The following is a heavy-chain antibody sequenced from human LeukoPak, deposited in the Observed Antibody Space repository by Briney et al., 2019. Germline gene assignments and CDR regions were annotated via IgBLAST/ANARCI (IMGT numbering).Heavy chain of an antibody. CDR2: ISSTSTYI. J-gene: IGHJ4*02. D-gene: IGHD6-13*01. CDR1: GFTFSSFT. V-gene: IGHV3-21*01. Sequence: GGSLRLSCAASGFTFSSFTMNWVRQAPGKGLEWVSSISSTSTYIHYADSVKGRFTISRDNAKNSLFLQMNSLRVEDTAVYYCARDTSAERGQQLANWGQGTLVTVSS. CDR3: ARDTSAERGQQLAN.